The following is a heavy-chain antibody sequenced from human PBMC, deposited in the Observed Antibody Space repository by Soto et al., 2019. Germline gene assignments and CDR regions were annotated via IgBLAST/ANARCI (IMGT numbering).Heavy chain of an antibody. J-gene: IGHJ3*02. CDR2: ISTYNGNP. Sequence: QVQLVQSGPEVKKPGASVKVSCKASGYTFTSYGISWVRQAPGQGLEWMGWISTYNGNPNYAQKLQGRVTMTTDTSTSTAYMELRSLRSDDPAVFYCARAPLSSTSPKNAFDIWGQGTVVTVSS. CDR1: GYTFTSYG. D-gene: IGHD6-6*01. V-gene: IGHV1-18*01. CDR3: ARAPLSSTSPKNAFDI.